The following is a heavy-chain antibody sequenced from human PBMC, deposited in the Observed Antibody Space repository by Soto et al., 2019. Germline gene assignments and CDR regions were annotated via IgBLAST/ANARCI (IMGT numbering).Heavy chain of an antibody. CDR3: ARNTAMVDNYYYGMDV. D-gene: IGHD5-18*01. Sequence: ASVKVSCKASGYTFTSYAMHWVRQAPGQRLEWMGWINAGNGNTKYSQKFQGRVTITRDTSASTAYMELSSLRSEDTAVYYCARNTAMVDNYYYGMDVWGQGTTVTVSS. J-gene: IGHJ6*02. V-gene: IGHV1-3*01. CDR2: INAGNGNT. CDR1: GYTFTSYA.